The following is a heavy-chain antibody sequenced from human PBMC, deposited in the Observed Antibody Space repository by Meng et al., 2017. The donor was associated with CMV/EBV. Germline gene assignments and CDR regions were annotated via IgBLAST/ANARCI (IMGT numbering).Heavy chain of an antibody. V-gene: IGHV3-74*01. J-gene: IGHJ3*02. D-gene: IGHD1-26*01. CDR1: GFTFSSYW. CDR2: INSDGSST. Sequence: GGSLRLSCAASGFTFSSYWMHWVRQAPGKGLVWVSRINSDGSSTSYADSVKGRFTISRDNAKNSLYLQMNSLRAEDTAVYYCARDPPYSGAFDIWGQGTMVTVSS. CDR3: ARDPPYSGAFDI.